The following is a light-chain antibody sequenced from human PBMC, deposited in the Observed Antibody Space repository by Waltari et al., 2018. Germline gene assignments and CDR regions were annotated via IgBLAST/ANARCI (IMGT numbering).Light chain of an antibody. Sequence: DIQMTQSPSTLSASVGDRVTITCRASQSISTSLAWYQQKKGKAPNLLFFEASTLQSGVPSRFIGSGSGTEFTLTISSLQPDDFATYYCQQLNSHLFTFGPGTTVDIK. CDR2: EAS. V-gene: IGKV1-5*03. J-gene: IGKJ3*01. CDR1: QSISTS. CDR3: QQLNSHLFT.